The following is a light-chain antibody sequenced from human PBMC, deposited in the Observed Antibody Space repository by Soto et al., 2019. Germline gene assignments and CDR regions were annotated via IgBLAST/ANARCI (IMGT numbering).Light chain of an antibody. CDR1: QSVSNNY. CDR2: GAS. Sequence: EIVLTQSPGTLSLSPGERATLSCRASQSVSNNYLAWYQQKPGQAPRVLIYGASSRATGIPDRFSGSGSGADFTLTISRLEPEDFAVYYCQQYTTSPFTFGPGTKVDIK. V-gene: IGKV3-20*01. J-gene: IGKJ3*01. CDR3: QQYTTSPFT.